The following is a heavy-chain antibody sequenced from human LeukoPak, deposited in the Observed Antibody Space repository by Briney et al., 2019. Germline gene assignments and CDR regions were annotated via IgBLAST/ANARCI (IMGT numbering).Heavy chain of an antibody. V-gene: IGHV3-53*05. CDR1: GISVTDSY. CDR3: ARERVGTTRDTFDI. CDR2: LYSGGSSR. J-gene: IGHJ3*02. Sequence: GSLKLSXSASGISVTDSYMSWIRQAPGKGLEWFSVLYSGGSSRYYTESVMGRFTITGDNTENTLYLQMNNVRPEDTAVYFCARERVGTTRDTFDIWGQGTTVIVSS. D-gene: IGHD4-17*01.